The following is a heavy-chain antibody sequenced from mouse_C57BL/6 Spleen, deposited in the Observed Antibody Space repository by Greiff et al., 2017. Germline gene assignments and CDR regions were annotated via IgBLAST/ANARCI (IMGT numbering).Heavy chain of an antibody. V-gene: IGHV1-69*01. CDR2: LDPSDSYT. Sequence: VQLQQPGAELVMPGASVKLSCKASGYTFTSYWMHWVKQRPGQGLEWIGELDPSDSYTNYNQKFKGKSTLTVDKSSSTAYMQLSSLTSEDSAVYYCARGEDGNWFAYWGQGTLVTVSA. D-gene: IGHD2-1*01. CDR1: GYTFTSYW. J-gene: IGHJ3*01. CDR3: ARGEDGNWFAY.